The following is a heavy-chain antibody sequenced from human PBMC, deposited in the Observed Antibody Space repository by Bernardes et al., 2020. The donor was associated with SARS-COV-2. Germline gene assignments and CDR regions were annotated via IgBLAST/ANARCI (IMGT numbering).Heavy chain of an antibody. CDR3: AKVERTGADTNLFDY. J-gene: IGHJ4*02. V-gene: IGHV3-9*01. Sequence: GGSLRLSCAASGFTFDDYAMHWVRQAPGKGLEWVSGISWNSGSIGYADSVKGRFTISRDNAKNSLYLQMNSLRAEDTALYYCAKVERTGADTNLFDYWGQGTLVTVSS. CDR2: ISWNSGSI. CDR1: GFTFDDYA. D-gene: IGHD7-27*01.